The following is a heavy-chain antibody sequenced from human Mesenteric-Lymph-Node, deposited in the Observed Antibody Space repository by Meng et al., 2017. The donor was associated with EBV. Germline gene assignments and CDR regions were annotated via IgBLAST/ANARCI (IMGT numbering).Heavy chain of an antibody. CDR3: AKYSGSYSLAY. CDR2: ISTTTGNP. V-gene: IGHV7-4-1*02. J-gene: IGHJ4*02. Sequence: QVQLVQSGSELKKPGASVKVSCKASGYSFTNYGMNWVRQAPGQGLEWMGWISTTTGNPMYAQGFTGRFVFSLDTSVSTAYLEITDLKAEDTALYYCAKYSGSYSLAYWGQGTLVTVSS. D-gene: IGHD3-16*01. CDR1: GYSFTNYG.